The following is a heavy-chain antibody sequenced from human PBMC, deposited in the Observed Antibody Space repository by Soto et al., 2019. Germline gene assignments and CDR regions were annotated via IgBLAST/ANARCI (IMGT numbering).Heavy chain of an antibody. CDR3: ARDWDYGSGSLNFDY. CDR2: IIPIFGTA. J-gene: IGHJ4*02. CDR1: GGTFSSYA. Sequence: QVQLVQSGAEVKKPGSSVKVSCKASGGTFSSYAISWVRQAPGQGLEWMGGIIPIFGTANYAQKFQGRVTITADEATSTAYMELSSLRSEDTAVYYCARDWDYGSGSLNFDYWGQGTLVTVSS. V-gene: IGHV1-69*12. D-gene: IGHD3-10*01.